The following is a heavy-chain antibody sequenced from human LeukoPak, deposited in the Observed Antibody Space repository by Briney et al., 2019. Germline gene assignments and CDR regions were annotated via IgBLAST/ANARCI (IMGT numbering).Heavy chain of an antibody. D-gene: IGHD1-26*01. CDR3: ARVWSRTEGSSWLVRLVGATINWFDP. CDR1: GYTFTSYG. Sequence: ASVKVSCKASGYTFTSYGIGWVRQAPGQGLEWMGWISAYNGNTNYAQKLQGRVTMTTDTSTSTAYMELRSLRSDDTAVYYCARVWSRTEGSSWLVRLVGATINWFDPWGQGTLVTVSS. CDR2: ISAYNGNT. V-gene: IGHV1-18*01. J-gene: IGHJ5*02.